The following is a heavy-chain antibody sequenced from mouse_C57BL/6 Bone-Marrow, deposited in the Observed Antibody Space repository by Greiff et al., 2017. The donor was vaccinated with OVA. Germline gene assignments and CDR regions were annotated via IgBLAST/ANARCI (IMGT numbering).Heavy chain of an antibody. CDR2: IYPRSGNT. Sequence: VQLVESGAELARPGASVKLSCKASGYTFTSYGISWVKQRTGQGLEWIGEIYPRSGNTYYNEKFKGKATLTADKSSSTAYMELRSLTSEDSAVYFCARQLRPTGYYAMDYWGQGTSVTVSS. CDR3: ARQLRPTGYYAMDY. D-gene: IGHD3-2*02. V-gene: IGHV1-81*01. CDR1: GYTFTSYG. J-gene: IGHJ4*01.